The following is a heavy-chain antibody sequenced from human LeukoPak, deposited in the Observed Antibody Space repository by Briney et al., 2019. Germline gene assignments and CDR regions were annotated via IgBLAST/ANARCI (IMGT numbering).Heavy chain of an antibody. D-gene: IGHD6-19*01. J-gene: IGHJ4*02. V-gene: IGHV1-69*04. CDR3: ARDLGGYIAVAGTRGYDFDY. CDR1: GGTFSSYA. CDR2: IIPILGIA. Sequence: SVKVSCKASGGTFSSYAISWVRQAPGQGLEWMGRIIPILGIANYAQKFQGRVTITADKSTSTAYMELSSLRSEDTAAYYCARDLGGYIAVAGTRGYDFDYWGQGTLVTVSS.